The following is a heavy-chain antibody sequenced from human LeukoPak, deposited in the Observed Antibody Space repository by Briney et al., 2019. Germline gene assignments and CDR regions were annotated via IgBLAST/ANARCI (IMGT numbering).Heavy chain of an antibody. CDR2: ISGSGGST. CDR1: GFTFSSYA. J-gene: IGHJ4*02. CDR3: AKVLTGYYAPFDY. D-gene: IGHD3-9*01. Sequence: HPGGSLRLSCAASGFTFSSYAMTWVRQAPGKGLEWVSAISGSGGSTYHAGSVKGRFTISRDNSKNTLYLQMHSLRAEDTALYYCAKVLTGYYAPFDYWGQGTLVTVSS. V-gene: IGHV3-23*01.